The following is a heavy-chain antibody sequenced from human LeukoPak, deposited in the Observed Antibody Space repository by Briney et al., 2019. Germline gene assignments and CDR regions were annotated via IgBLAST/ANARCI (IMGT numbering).Heavy chain of an antibody. CDR3: AKGGNGYQDYFDY. CDR2: ISWNSGSI. D-gene: IGHD6-25*01. Sequence: PGGSLRLSCAASGFTFDDYAMHWVRQAPGKGLEWVSGISWNSGSIGYADSVKGRFTISRDNAKNSLYLQMNSLRAEDMALYYCAKGGNGYQDYFDYWGQGTLVTVSS. V-gene: IGHV3-9*03. J-gene: IGHJ4*02. CDR1: GFTFDDYA.